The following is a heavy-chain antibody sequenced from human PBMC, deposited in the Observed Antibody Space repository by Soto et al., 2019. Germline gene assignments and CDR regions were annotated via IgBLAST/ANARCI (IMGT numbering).Heavy chain of an antibody. D-gene: IGHD4-17*01. J-gene: IGHJ4*02. V-gene: IGHV4-59*12. CDR1: GGSISSYY. Sequence: SETLSLTCTVSGGSISSYYWSWIRQPPGKGLEWIGYIYYSGSTNYNPSLKSRVTISVDTSKNQFSLKLSSVTAADTVVYYCARGMTTVTTFDYWGQGTLVTVSS. CDR3: ARGMTTVTTFDY. CDR2: IYYSGST.